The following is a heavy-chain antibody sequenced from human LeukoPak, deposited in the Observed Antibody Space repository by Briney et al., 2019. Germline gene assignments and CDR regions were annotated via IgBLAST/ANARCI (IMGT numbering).Heavy chain of an antibody. Sequence: PGGSLRLSCAASGFNFDDYGMSWVRHAPGKGLEWVSGINWNGGSTGYADSVKGRVTISRDNAKNSLYLQMNSLRAEDTALYHCARRSAGGGGNFDYWGQGTLVTVSS. J-gene: IGHJ4*02. CDR3: ARRSAGGGGNFDY. D-gene: IGHD3-16*01. CDR2: INWNGGST. V-gene: IGHV3-20*01. CDR1: GFNFDDYG.